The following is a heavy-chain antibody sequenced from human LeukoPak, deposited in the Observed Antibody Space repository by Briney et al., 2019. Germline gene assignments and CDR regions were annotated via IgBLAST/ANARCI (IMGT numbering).Heavy chain of an antibody. CDR1: GFTFSSHN. CDR3: AKVARLHGSTDY. Sequence: GGSLRLSCEASGFTFSSHNMHWVRQAPGKGLEWVAVISYDGSNKYYADSVKGRFTISRDNSKNTLYLQMNSLRAEDTAVYYCAKVARLHGSTDYWGQGTLVTVSS. J-gene: IGHJ4*02. V-gene: IGHV3-30*18. CDR2: ISYDGSNK.